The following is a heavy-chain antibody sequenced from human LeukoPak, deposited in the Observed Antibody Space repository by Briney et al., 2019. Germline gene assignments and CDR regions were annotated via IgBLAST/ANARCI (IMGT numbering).Heavy chain of an antibody. Sequence: GGSLRLSCAASGFTFSSYWMSWVRQAPGKGLEWVDNIKQDGNEKYYADSVKGRFTISRDNAKNSLYLQMNSLRAEDTAVYHCARGGWIQGSYYFDYWGQGTLVTVSS. V-gene: IGHV3-7*05. J-gene: IGHJ4*02. CDR2: IKQDGNEK. CDR3: ARGGWIQGSYYFDY. D-gene: IGHD5-18*01. CDR1: GFTFSSYW.